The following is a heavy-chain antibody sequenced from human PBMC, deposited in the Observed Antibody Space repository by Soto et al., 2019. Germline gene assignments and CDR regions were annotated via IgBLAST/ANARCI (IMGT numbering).Heavy chain of an antibody. CDR2: IDWDDDK. D-gene: IGHD3-10*01. Sequence: TLSLTCTVSGGSISSYYWSWIRQPPGKGLEWIARIDWDDDKYYSTSLKTRLTISKDTSKNQVVLTMTNMDPVDTATYYCARIRLDYYGSGSPTSSYYYYMDVWGKGTTVTVSS. CDR3: ARIRLDYYGSGSPTSSYYYYMDV. CDR1: GGSISSYYW. V-gene: IGHV2-70*10. J-gene: IGHJ6*03.